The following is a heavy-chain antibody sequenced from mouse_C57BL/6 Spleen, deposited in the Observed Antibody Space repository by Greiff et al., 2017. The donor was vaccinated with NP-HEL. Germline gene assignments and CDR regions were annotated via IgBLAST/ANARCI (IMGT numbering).Heavy chain of an antibody. D-gene: IGHD2-3*01. CDR3: ARGWLPSYAMDY. Sequence: EVHLVESGGGLVKPGGSLKLSCAASGFTFSDYGMHWVRQALEKGLEWVAYISSGSSTIYYADTVKGRFTISRDNAKNTLFLQMTSLRSEDTAMYYCARGWLPSYAMDYWGQGTSVTVSS. V-gene: IGHV5-17*01. CDR1: GFTFSDYG. J-gene: IGHJ4*01. CDR2: ISSGSSTI.